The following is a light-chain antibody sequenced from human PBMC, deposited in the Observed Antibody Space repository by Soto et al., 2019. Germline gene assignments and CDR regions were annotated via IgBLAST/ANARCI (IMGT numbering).Light chain of an antibody. CDR3: QQYNSYPWT. CDR1: QSISSW. V-gene: IGKV1-5*01. Sequence: DLHITHSPSTLSPALGERVAITCRASQSISSWLAWYQQKPGKAPKLLIYDASSLESGVPSRFSGSGSGTEFTLTISSLQPDDFATYYCQQYNSYPWTFGQGTKVDIK. CDR2: DAS. J-gene: IGKJ1*01.